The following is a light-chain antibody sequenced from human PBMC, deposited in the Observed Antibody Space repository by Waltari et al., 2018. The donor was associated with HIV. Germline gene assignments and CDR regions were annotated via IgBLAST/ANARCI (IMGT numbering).Light chain of an antibody. CDR2: LNSDGSH. CDR1: SGHSNYA. CDR3: QTWGTGIRV. Sequence: QVVLTQSPSASASLGASVKLTCTLSSGHSNYAIAWHQLQPGKGPRYLMKLNSDGSHTKGDGIPDRFSSSSAGAERYLTISSLQSEDEADYYCQTWGTGIRVFGGGTKLTVL. V-gene: IGLV4-69*01. J-gene: IGLJ3*02.